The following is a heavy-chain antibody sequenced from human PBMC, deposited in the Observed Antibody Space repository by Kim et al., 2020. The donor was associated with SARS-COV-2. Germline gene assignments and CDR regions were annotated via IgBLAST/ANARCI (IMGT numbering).Heavy chain of an antibody. J-gene: IGHJ3*02. CDR2: ITDDGRRT. D-gene: IGHD2-21*01. CDR3: ANRCGGYCHDAYDR. CDR1: GYRFSSYA. Sequence: GGSLRLSCAASGYRFSSYALSWVRQAPGRGLEWVSAITDDGRRTYYADSVKGRFTSSRDNSKNTLYLQMNSLRAEDTALYYCANRCGGYCHDAYDRWGQG. V-gene: IGHV3-23*01.